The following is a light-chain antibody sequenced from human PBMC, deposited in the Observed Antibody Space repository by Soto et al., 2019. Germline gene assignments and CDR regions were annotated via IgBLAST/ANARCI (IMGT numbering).Light chain of an antibody. CDR2: AAS. Sequence: KMNQSPSSLSASVGDRVTITCRASQSISSYLNWYQQKPGKAPKLLIYAASSLQSGVPSRFGGSGSGTDFTLTISSLQPEDFATYYCQQSYSTPWTFGQGTKVDIK. CDR3: QQSYSTPWT. V-gene: IGKV1-39*01. CDR1: QSISSY. J-gene: IGKJ1*01.